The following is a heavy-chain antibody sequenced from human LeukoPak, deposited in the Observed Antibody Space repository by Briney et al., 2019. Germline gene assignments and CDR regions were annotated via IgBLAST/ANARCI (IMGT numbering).Heavy chain of an antibody. CDR1: GFTFDDCA. J-gene: IGHJ4*02. Sequence: GGSLRLSCAASGFTFDDCAMYWVRQTPGKGLEWVSGISRNSGSIGYADSVKGRFTISRDNAKNALYLQMNSLRAEDTALYYCAKVSGYSYGYFDYWGQGTLVTVSS. D-gene: IGHD5-18*01. CDR2: ISRNSGSI. V-gene: IGHV3-9*01. CDR3: AKVSGYSYGYFDY.